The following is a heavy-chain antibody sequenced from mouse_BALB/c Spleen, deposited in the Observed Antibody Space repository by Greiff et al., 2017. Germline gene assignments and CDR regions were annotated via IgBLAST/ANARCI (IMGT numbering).Heavy chain of an antibody. CDR1: GFTFSSYG. D-gene: IGHD6-1*01. V-gene: IGHV5-6-3*01. CDR3: ARDRFQANLAWFAY. Sequence: VMLVESGGGLVQPGGSLKLSCAASGFTFSSYGMSWVRQTPDKRLELVATINSNGGSTYYPDSVKGRFTISRDNAKNTLYLQMSSLKSEDTAMYYCARDRFQANLAWFAYWGQGTLVTVSA. J-gene: IGHJ3*01. CDR2: INSNGGST.